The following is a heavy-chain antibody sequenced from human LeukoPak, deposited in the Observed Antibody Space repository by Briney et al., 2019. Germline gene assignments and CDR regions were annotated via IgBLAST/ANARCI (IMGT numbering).Heavy chain of an antibody. Sequence: PSETLSLTCTVSGGSISSYYWSWIRQPPGKGLEWIGYIYYSGSTNYNLPLKSRVTISVDTSKNQFSLKLSSVTAADTAVYYCARHVRLLPRFDYWGQGTLVTVSS. J-gene: IGHJ4*02. V-gene: IGHV4-59*08. CDR3: ARHVRLLPRFDY. CDR1: GGSISSYY. D-gene: IGHD3-22*01. CDR2: IYYSGST.